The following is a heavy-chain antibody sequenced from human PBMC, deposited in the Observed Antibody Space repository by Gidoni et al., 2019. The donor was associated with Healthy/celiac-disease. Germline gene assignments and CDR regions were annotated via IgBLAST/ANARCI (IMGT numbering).Heavy chain of an antibody. CDR2: IYYSGST. D-gene: IGHD3-16*01. J-gene: IGHJ6*03. V-gene: IGHV4-39*01. Sequence: QLQLQESGPGLVKPSETLSLTCTVSGGSIRSSSYYWGWIRQPPGKGLEWIGSIYYSGSTYYNPSLKSRVTISVDTSKNQFSLKLSSVTAADTAVYYCARHSGGGSYYYYLDVWGKGTTVTVPS. CDR3: ARHSGGGSYYYYLDV. CDR1: GGSIRSSSYY.